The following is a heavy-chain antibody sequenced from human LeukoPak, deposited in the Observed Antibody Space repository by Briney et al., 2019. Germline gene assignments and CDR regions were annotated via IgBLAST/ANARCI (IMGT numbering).Heavy chain of an antibody. CDR3: ARLPLSTGSPDY. Sequence: PSETLSLTCAVYGGSFSGYFWGWSRQPPGKGLEWIGSIYYSGSTYYNPSLKSRVTIALDTSKNQFSLKLSSVTAADTAVYYCARLPLSTGSPDYWGQGTLVTVSS. J-gene: IGHJ4*02. D-gene: IGHD3-3*02. V-gene: IGHV4-39*01. CDR2: IYYSGST. CDR1: GGSFSGYF.